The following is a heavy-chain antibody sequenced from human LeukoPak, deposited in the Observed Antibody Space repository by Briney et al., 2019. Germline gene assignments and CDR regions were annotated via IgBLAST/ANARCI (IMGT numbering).Heavy chain of an antibody. J-gene: IGHJ2*01. V-gene: IGHV4-34*01. Sequence: SSETLSLTCGVAGGSLSGYYWSWLRQSPGKGLEWIGEISQSGSTNYNPSLKSRVTISGDTSKNQLSLKLTSVTAADTAVYYCTGAVVLTPMGFWYFDLWGRGTLVTISS. D-gene: IGHD2-21*02. CDR1: GGSLSGYY. CDR2: ISQSGST. CDR3: TGAVVLTPMGFWYFDL.